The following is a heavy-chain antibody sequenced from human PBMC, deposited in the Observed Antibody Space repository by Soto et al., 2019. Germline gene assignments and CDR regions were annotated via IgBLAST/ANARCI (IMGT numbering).Heavy chain of an antibody. V-gene: IGHV4-34*01. D-gene: IGHD3-10*01. CDR2: INHSGST. CDR1: GGSFSGYY. Sequence: QVQLQQWGAGLLKPSETLSLTCAVYGGSFSGYYWSWIRQPPGKGLEWIGEINHSGSTNYNPSLKSRVTISVDTSKNQFSLKLSSVTAADTAVYYCASKTGSGRTRNWFDLWGQGTLVTVSS. CDR3: ASKTGSGRTRNWFDL. J-gene: IGHJ5*02.